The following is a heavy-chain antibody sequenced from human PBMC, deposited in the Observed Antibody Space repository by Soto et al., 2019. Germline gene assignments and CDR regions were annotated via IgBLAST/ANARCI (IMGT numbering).Heavy chain of an antibody. Sequence: GGSLRLSCAASGFTVSTDWLYWVRQAPGKGLEWVSLIKSGGNTYYADSVEGRFTISRDNSKNTVYLQMNSLRAEDTAVYYCVRENYYYCMDVWGQGTTVTVSS. CDR2: IKSGGNT. CDR3: VRENYYYCMDV. CDR1: GFTVSTDW. J-gene: IGHJ6*02. V-gene: IGHV3-66*01.